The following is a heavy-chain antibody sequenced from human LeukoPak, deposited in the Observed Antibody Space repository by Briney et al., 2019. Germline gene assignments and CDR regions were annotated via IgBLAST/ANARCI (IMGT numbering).Heavy chain of an antibody. V-gene: IGHV1-18*01. J-gene: IGHJ3*02. D-gene: IGHD6-19*01. CDR2: ISVNNGDT. Sequence: ASVKVSCKASGYSFINYGISWVRQAPGQGLEWMGWISVNNGDTNFVQKLQGRVTMTTDTSTSTAYMERRSLRSDDTAVYCCAKEGYTSGFPFDIWGQGTMVTVSS. CDR1: GYSFINYG. CDR3: AKEGYTSGFPFDI.